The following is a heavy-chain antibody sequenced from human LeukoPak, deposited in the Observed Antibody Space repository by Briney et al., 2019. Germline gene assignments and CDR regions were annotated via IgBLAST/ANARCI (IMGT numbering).Heavy chain of an antibody. V-gene: IGHV4-59*01. D-gene: IGHD5-18*01. J-gene: IGHJ4*02. CDR1: GDSISTYH. CDR2: MQSTGNS. Sequence: PSQTLSLTCSVSGDSISTYHWNWIRKPPGKGLESIGYMQSTGNSNYNASLKKRVNIFVDMSKNQFVLNLRSVTAADTAVYYCARDKRHSYGRYFDPWGQGMLVTVSS. CDR3: ARDKRHSYGRYFDP.